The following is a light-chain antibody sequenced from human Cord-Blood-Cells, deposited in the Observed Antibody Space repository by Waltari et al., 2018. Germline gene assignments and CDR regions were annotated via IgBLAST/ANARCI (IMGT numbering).Light chain of an antibody. CDR3: QQRSNWPPMYT. CDR2: DAS. J-gene: IGKJ2*01. Sequence: EIVLTQSPATLSLSPGERATLSCRASQSVSSYLAWYQQKPGQAPRLLIYDASNRATGIPARLSGSGSGTDFTLTISSLEPEDFAVYYCQQRSNWPPMYTFYQGTKLEIK. CDR1: QSVSSY. V-gene: IGKV3-11*01.